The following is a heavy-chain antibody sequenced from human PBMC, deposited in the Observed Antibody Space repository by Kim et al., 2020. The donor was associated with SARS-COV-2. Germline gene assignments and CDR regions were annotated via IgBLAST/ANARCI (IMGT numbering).Heavy chain of an antibody. V-gene: IGHV3-30*18. D-gene: IGHD6-13*01. J-gene: IGHJ5*02. CDR2: ISYDGSNK. CDR3: AKDFFRYSSLMNWFDP. Sequence: GGSLRLSCAASGFTFSSYGMHWVRQAPGKGLEWVAVISYDGSNKYYADSVKGRFTISRDNSKNTLYLQMNSLRAEDTAVYYCAKDFFRYSSLMNWFDPWG. CDR1: GFTFSSYG.